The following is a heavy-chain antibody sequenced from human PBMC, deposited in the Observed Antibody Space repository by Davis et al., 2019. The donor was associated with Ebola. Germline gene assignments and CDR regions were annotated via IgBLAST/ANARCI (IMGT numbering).Heavy chain of an antibody. D-gene: IGHD6-19*01. Sequence: GGSLRLSCAGSGFTSGNYAMTWARQAPGKGLEWVSAVTSSGGSTYYADSVKGRFTISRDNSKNTLYLQMNSLSGDDTAVYYCAKGGSGWPSDYSYGLGVWGKGTTVTVAS. CDR3: AKGGSGWPSDYSYGLGV. V-gene: IGHV3-23*01. CDR1: GFTSGNYA. CDR2: VTSSGGST. J-gene: IGHJ6*04.